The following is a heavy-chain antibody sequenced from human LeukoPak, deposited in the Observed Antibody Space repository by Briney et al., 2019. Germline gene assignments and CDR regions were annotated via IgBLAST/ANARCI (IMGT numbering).Heavy chain of an antibody. J-gene: IGHJ6*03. CDR1: GYTFTGYY. D-gene: IGHD1-26*01. Sequence: VASVKVSCKASGYTFTGYYMHWVRQAPGQGLEWMGWINPNSGGTNYAQKFQGRVTMTRDTSISTAYMELSRLRSDDTAVYYCARELVEATKTPVAYYYYYMDVWGKGTTVTVSS. CDR3: ARELVEATKTPVAYYYYYMDV. V-gene: IGHV1-2*02. CDR2: INPNSGGT.